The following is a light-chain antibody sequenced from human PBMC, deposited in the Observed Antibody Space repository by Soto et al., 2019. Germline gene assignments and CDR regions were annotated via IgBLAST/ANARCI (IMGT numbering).Light chain of an antibody. V-gene: IGKV4-1*01. Sequence: DIVMTQSPDSLAVSLGERATINCESSQSVLYSSNNKNYLAWYQQKPGQPPKLLIYWASTRESGVPDRFSGSGSGTDVTLTISSLQAEDVAVYYCQQYYSTPRTFGQGTKVEIK. CDR3: QQYYSTPRT. CDR2: WAS. CDR1: QSVLYSSNNKNY. J-gene: IGKJ1*01.